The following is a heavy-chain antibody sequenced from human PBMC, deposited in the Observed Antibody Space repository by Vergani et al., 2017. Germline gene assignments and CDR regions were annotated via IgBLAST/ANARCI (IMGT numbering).Heavy chain of an antibody. CDR1: GGTFSSYA. Sequence: QVQLVQSGAEVKKPGSSVKVSCKASGGTFSSYAISWVRQAPGQGLEWMGWINPNSGGTNYAQKFQGRVTMTRDTSISTAYMGLSRLRSDDTAVYYCAAPRNHDAFDIWGQGTMVTVSS. CDR2: INPNSGGT. CDR3: AAPRNHDAFDI. V-gene: IGHV1-2*02. J-gene: IGHJ3*02.